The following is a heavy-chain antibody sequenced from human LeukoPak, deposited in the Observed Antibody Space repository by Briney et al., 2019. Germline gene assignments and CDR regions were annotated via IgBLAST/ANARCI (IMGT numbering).Heavy chain of an antibody. CDR1: GYTFTSYA. CDR2: INTNTGNP. J-gene: IGHJ4*02. D-gene: IGHD3-9*01. CDR3: ARSYYDILTGYYSVFDY. Sequence: ASVKVSCKASGYTFTSYAMNWVRQAPGQGLEWMGWINTNTGNPTYAQGFTGRFVFSLDTSVSTAYLQISSLKAEDAAVYYCARSYYDILTGYYSVFDYWGQGTLVTVSS. V-gene: IGHV7-4-1*02.